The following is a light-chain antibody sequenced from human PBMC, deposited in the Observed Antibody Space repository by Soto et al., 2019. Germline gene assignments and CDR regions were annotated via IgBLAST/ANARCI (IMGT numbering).Light chain of an antibody. Sequence: DIQMTQSPSSLSASIGDRVTITCRASQDISDYLAWYQQKPGKVPNLLIYAASTLQSGVPSPFSGSGSGTEFTLTISSLQSEDVAAYYCQRYGGTPYTFGLGTKVDIK. V-gene: IGKV1-27*01. CDR3: QRYGGTPYT. CDR2: AAS. J-gene: IGKJ3*01. CDR1: QDISDY.